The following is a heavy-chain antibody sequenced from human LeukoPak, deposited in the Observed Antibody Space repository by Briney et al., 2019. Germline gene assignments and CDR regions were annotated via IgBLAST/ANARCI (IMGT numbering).Heavy chain of an antibody. J-gene: IGHJ3*02. Sequence: GGSLRLSCAASGFTVSSNYMGWVRQAPGKGLEWVSVIYSGGSTYYADSVKGRFTISRHNSKNTLYLQMNSLGAEDTAVYYCARRDPAAAGNAFDIWGQGTMVTVSS. CDR3: ARRDPAAAGNAFDI. CDR1: GFTVSSNY. CDR2: IYSGGST. D-gene: IGHD6-13*01. V-gene: IGHV3-53*04.